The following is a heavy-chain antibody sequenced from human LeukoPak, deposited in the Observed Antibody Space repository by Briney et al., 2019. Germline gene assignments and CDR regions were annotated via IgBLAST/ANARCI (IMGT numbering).Heavy chain of an antibody. CDR1: GFTFSSYA. Sequence: GGSLRLSCAASGFTFSSYAMNWVRQAPGKGREWVSSISSSSGYIFYADSVKGRFTISRDNSKNIVYLQMDSLRVDDTALYYCARGGYQPYYSMDVWGTGTTVTVSS. CDR2: ISSSSGYI. CDR3: ARGGYQPYYSMDV. J-gene: IGHJ6*03. V-gene: IGHV3-21*01. D-gene: IGHD2-2*01.